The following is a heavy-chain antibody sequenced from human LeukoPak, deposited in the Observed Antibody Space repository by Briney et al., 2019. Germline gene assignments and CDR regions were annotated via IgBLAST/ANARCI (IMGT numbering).Heavy chain of an antibody. D-gene: IGHD3-10*02. J-gene: IGHJ4*02. CDR3: ARVDRAVRYDY. CDR2: INPSDGIT. Sequence: ASVKVSCKASGYTFTSYFIHWVRQTPGQGLEWMGVINPSDGITTCAQRFQGRVTMTRESPTSTVYMELSSLRSEDTAVYYCARVDRAVRYDYWGQGTLVTVSS. V-gene: IGHV1-46*01. CDR1: GYTFTSYF.